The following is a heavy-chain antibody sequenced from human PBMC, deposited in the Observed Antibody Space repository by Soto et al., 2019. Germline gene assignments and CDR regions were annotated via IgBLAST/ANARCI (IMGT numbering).Heavy chain of an antibody. Sequence: QVQLVQSGAEVKKSGSSVKVSCKASGGTFSTYTVSWVRQAPGQGLEWMGRIIPIFGTPYYAQKFQGRVTITADKSTSTVYMELSSLGSDDTAVYFCARGLECRGYCLDKPTWFGPWGQGTLVTVSS. V-gene: IGHV1-69*06. CDR2: IIPIFGTP. CDR3: ARGLECRGYCLDKPTWFGP. CDR1: GGTFSTYT. D-gene: IGHD2-15*01. J-gene: IGHJ5*02.